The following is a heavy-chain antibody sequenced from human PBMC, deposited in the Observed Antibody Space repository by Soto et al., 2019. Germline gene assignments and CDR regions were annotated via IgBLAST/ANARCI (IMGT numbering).Heavy chain of an antibody. Sequence: SETLSLTCTVSGGSISSGDYYWSWIRQPPGKGLEWIGYIYYSGSTYYNPSLKSRVTISVDTSKNQFSLKLSSVTAADTAVYYCARGRIVVVPAAIDSFDPWGQGTLVTVSS. D-gene: IGHD2-2*01. J-gene: IGHJ5*02. V-gene: IGHV4-30-4*01. CDR2: IYYSGST. CDR1: GGSISSGDYY. CDR3: ARGRIVVVPAAIDSFDP.